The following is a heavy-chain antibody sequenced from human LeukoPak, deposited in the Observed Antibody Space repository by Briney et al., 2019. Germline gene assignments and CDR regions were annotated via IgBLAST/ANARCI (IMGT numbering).Heavy chain of an antibody. Sequence: GGSLRLSCAASRFTFSSYWMNRVRQAPGKGLEWVSSISSSSYIYYADSVKGRFTISRDNAKNSLYLQMNSLRAEDTAVYYCAREIMGAIHYWGQGTLVTVSS. CDR3: AREIMGAIHY. CDR2: ISSSSYI. V-gene: IGHV3-21*01. CDR1: RFTFSSYW. D-gene: IGHD1-26*01. J-gene: IGHJ4*02.